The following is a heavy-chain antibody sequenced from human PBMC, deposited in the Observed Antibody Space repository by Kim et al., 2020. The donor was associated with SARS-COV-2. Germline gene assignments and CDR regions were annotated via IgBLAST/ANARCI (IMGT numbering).Heavy chain of an antibody. CDR2: IYYSGST. D-gene: IGHD3-22*01. Sequence: SETLSLTCTVSGGSISSSSYYWGWIRQPPGKGLEWIGSIYYSGSTYYNPSLKSRFTISVDTSKNQFSLKLSSVTAADTAVYYCASQFEKYDSSGYYYGGRDYYYYGMDVWGQGTTVTVSS. CDR1: GGSISSSSYY. CDR3: ASQFEKYDSSGYYYGGRDYYYYGMDV. J-gene: IGHJ6*02. V-gene: IGHV4-39*07.